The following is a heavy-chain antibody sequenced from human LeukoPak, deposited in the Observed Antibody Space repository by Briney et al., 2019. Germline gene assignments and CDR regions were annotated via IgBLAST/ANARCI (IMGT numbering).Heavy chain of an antibody. CDR2: IYHSGTT. CDR3: ATGKFTVIFEY. CDR1: GYSISTGYY. J-gene: IGHJ4*02. D-gene: IGHD5-18*01. V-gene: IGHV4-38-2*02. Sequence: SETLSLTCTVSGYSISTGYYWGWIRQPPGKGLEWIGSIYHSGTTYYNPSLKSRVAISVDTSKNQFSLRLSSVTAADTAVYYCATGKFTVIFEYWGQGSLVTVSS.